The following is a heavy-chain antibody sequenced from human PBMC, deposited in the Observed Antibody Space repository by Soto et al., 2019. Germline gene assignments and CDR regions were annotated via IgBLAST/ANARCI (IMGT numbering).Heavy chain of an antibody. CDR2: INPTTTTT. D-gene: IGHD3-22*01. CDR1: GYTFTSYD. CDR3: ARDRIITMIVVGSMDV. Sequence: GASVKVSCKASGYTFTSYDINWVRQAPGQGLEWMGVINPTTTTTTDAQKFQGRVTMTRDTSTSTVYMELSSLRSEDTAVYYCARDRIITMIVVGSMDVWGQGTTVTVS. V-gene: IGHV1-46*01. J-gene: IGHJ6*02.